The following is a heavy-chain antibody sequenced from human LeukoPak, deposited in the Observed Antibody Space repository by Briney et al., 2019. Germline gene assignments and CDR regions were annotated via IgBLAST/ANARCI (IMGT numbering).Heavy chain of an antibody. J-gene: IGHJ4*02. D-gene: IGHD3-10*01. V-gene: IGHV3-74*01. Sequence: PGGSLRLSCAASGFSFSNYWMHWVRQAPGKGLVWVSRVNSDGSNTTYADSVKGRFTISRDNAKNTLYLQMNSLRVEDTAVYYCARPGDGFDYWGQGTLVTVSS. CDR3: ARPGDGFDY. CDR2: VNSDGSNT. CDR1: GFSFSNYW.